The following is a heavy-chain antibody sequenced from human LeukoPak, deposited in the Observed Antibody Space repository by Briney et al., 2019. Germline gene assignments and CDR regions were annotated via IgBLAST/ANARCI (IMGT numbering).Heavy chain of an antibody. J-gene: IGHJ2*01. CDR2: VYYSGDT. Sequence: PSETLSLTCTVSGGSINSRSDYWGWIRQPPGKGLEWIGNVYYSGDTYYNTSLQSRVTISVDTSKSQFSLTLNSVTAADTAVYYCARCPYDLLTGFSKWFFDRWGRGALVTVSS. D-gene: IGHD3-9*01. CDR3: ARCPYDLLTGFSKWFFDR. V-gene: IGHV4-39*01. CDR1: GGSINSRSDY.